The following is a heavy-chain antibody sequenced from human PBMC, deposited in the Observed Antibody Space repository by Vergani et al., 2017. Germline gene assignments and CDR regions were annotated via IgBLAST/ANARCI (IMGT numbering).Heavy chain of an antibody. CDR2: IYHSGGA. Sequence: QVQLQESGPGLVKASQTLSLTCSVSGGSITSSSYYWGWIRQPPGKGLEWIGNIYHSGGAYYNPSLKGRVTISVDTSKNQFSLEVTSVTAADTAIYFCARTESFILRYFHLALWGQGTLVTVSS. CDR1: GGSITSSSYY. J-gene: IGHJ4*02. D-gene: IGHD3-9*01. CDR3: ARTESFILRYFHLAL. V-gene: IGHV4-39*01.